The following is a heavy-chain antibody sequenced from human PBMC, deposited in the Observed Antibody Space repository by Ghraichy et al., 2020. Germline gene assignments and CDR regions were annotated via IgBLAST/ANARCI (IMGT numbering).Heavy chain of an antibody. V-gene: IGHV3-30-3*01. CDR2: ISYDGSNK. CDR1: GFTFSSYA. J-gene: IGHJ6*02. CDR3: ARDIAIFGDYYYGMDV. Sequence: GGSLRLSCAASGFTFSSYAMHWVRQAPGKGLEWVAVISYDGSNKYYADSVKGRFTISRDNSKNTLYLQMNSLRAEDTAVYYCARDIAIFGDYYYGMDVWGQGTTVTVSS. D-gene: IGHD3-3*01.